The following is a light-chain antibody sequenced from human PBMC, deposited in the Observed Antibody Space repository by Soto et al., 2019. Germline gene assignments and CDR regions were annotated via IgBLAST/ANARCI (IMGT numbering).Light chain of an antibody. Sequence: SALTHPASLSRSPVQSITISCTRTSSDVGSYNLVSWYQHHPGKAPKLMIYVVGKRPSGVSSRFSGSKSGNTASLTISGLQAEDEADYYCCSYAGSGTPYVFGTGTKVTVL. V-gene: IGLV2-23*02. CDR3: CSYAGSGTPYV. J-gene: IGLJ1*01. CDR2: VVG. CDR1: SSDVGSYNL.